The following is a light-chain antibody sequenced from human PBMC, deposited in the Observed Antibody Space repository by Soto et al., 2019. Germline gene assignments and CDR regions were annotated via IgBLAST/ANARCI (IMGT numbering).Light chain of an antibody. CDR3: QQYNKWPLT. CDR1: QSVSSN. CDR2: AVS. J-gene: IGKJ1*01. Sequence: EIMMTQSPGTLSASPGKRATLSCRASQSVSSNLAWYQQKPGQAPRLLIYAVSTRATGIPARFSGSGSGTEFTLTISSLQSEDFAVYYCQQYNKWPLTFGQGTKVEIK. V-gene: IGKV3-15*01.